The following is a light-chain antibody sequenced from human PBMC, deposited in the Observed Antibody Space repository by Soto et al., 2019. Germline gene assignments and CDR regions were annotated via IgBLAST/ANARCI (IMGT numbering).Light chain of an antibody. CDR1: SSDVGGSNG. V-gene: IGLV2-18*02. CDR2: DVG. Sequence: QSALTQPPSVSGSPGQSVAISCTGTSSDVGGSNGVSWYQQPPGTAPKLMIYDVGNRPSGVPDRFSGSKSGNTASLTISGLQAEDEGDYYCSSYTSSSTSVFGTGPKVTVL. CDR3: SSYTSSSTSV. J-gene: IGLJ1*01.